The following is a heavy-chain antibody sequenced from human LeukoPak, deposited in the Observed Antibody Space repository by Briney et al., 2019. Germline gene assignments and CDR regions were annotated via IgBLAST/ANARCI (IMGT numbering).Heavy chain of an antibody. D-gene: IGHD4-17*01. Sequence: SETLSLACAVYGGSFSGYYWSWIRQPPGKGLEWIGEINQSGSTNYNPSLKSRVTISVDTSKNQFSLKLSSVTAADTAVYYCAREITVTTNWFDPWGQGTLVTVSS. CDR1: GGSFSGYY. J-gene: IGHJ5*02. CDR2: INQSGST. CDR3: AREITVTTNWFDP. V-gene: IGHV4-34*01.